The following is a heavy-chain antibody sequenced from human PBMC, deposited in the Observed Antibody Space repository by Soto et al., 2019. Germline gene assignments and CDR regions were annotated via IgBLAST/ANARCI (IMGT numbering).Heavy chain of an antibody. Sequence: ASVKVSCKASGYTFTGYYMHWVRQAPGQGLEWMGWINPNSGGTNYAQKFQGRVTMTWDTSISTAYMELSRLRSDDTAIYYCARVVDVYSGPHLDIWGQGTMVTVSS. CDR3: ARVVDVYSGPHLDI. D-gene: IGHD1-26*01. CDR1: GYTFTGYY. V-gene: IGHV1-2*02. J-gene: IGHJ3*02. CDR2: INPNSGGT.